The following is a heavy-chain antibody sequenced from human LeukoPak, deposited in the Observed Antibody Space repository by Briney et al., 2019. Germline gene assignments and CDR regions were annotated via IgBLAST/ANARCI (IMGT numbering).Heavy chain of an antibody. CDR1: GGSIRNGGYY. J-gene: IGHJ6*02. Sequence: SETLSLTCTVSGGSIRNGGYYWSWIRQHPGKGLEWIGYIYYSGSTYYNPSLKSRITISVDTSKNQFSLKLSSVTVADTAVYYCARASVDDSYYGVDVWGQGTTVTVSS. CDR2: IYYSGST. D-gene: IGHD3-3*01. CDR3: ARASVDDSYYGVDV. V-gene: IGHV4-31*03.